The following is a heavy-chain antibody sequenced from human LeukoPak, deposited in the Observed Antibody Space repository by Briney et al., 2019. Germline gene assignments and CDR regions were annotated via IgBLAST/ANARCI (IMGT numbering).Heavy chain of an antibody. CDR1: GFTVSSTY. CDR3: ARDLAAGGTYPHY. J-gene: IGHJ4*02. CDR2: IYSDGST. D-gene: IGHD6-13*01. V-gene: IGHV3-53*01. Sequence: GGSLRLSCAASGFTVSSTYMSWVRQAPGKGPERVSVIYSDGSTYYADSVKGRFTISRDTSKNTLYLQMNSLRTEDTAVYYCARDLAAGGTYPHYWGQGTLVSVSS.